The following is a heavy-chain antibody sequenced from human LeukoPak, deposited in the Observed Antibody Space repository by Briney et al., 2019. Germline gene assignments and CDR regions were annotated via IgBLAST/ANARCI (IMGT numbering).Heavy chain of an antibody. J-gene: IGHJ4*02. V-gene: IGHV1-3*01. Sequence: ASVKVSCKASGYTFSSYAMHWVRQAPGQRLEWMGWINAGNGNTKYSQKFQDRVTITRDTSASTAYMELSSLRSEDTAVYYCATSVEQWPFDYWGQGTLVTVSS. D-gene: IGHD6-19*01. CDR1: GYTFSSYA. CDR2: INAGNGNT. CDR3: ATSVEQWPFDY.